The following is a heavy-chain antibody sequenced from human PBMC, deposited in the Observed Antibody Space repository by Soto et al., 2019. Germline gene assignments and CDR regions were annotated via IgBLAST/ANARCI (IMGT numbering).Heavy chain of an antibody. CDR2: VGFDGTYK. CDR3: ATGSIALDN. J-gene: IGHJ4*02. CDR1: ANSA. Sequence: QVQLVESGGGVVRPGASLRLSCAASANSAMHWARQAPGQGLEWVPAVGFDGTYKGYADSVKGRFTISRDNAENRLYLQMDSLRVEDSALYYCATGSIALDNWGQGTLVTVSS. D-gene: IGHD6-13*01. V-gene: IGHV3-33*03.